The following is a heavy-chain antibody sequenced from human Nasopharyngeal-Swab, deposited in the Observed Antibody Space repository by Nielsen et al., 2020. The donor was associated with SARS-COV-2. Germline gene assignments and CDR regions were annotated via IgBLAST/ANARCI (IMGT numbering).Heavy chain of an antibody. Sequence: GGSLRLSCAASGFTFDDYGMHWVRQAPGKGLEWVSGISWDGLTIGYADSVKGRFTISRANAKNSLYLQMNSLRVEDMAFYYCAKATNARYDFWSGSFDYWGQGTLVTVSS. D-gene: IGHD3-3*01. CDR3: AKATNARYDFWSGSFDY. V-gene: IGHV3-9*03. CDR2: ISWDGLTI. CDR1: GFTFDDYG. J-gene: IGHJ4*02.